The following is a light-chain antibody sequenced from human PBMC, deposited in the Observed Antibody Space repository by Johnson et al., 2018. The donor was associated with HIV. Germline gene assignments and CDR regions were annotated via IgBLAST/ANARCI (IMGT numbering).Light chain of an antibody. CDR1: SSNIGSNF. Sequence: QSVLTQPPSVSAAPGQKVTISCSGSSSNIGSNFVSWYQQLPGTAPKLLIYENNKRPSGIPDRFSGSKSGTSATLGITGLQPWDAADYYCATWDSSLSPRGVFGTWTKVTVL. J-gene: IGLJ1*01. V-gene: IGLV1-51*01. CDR3: ATWDSSLSPRGV. CDR2: ENN.